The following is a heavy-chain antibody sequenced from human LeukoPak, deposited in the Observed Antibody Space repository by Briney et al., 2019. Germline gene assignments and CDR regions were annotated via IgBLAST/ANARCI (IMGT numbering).Heavy chain of an antibody. Sequence: SQTLSLTCTVSGGSISSGSYYWSWIRQPAGKGLEWIGRIYTSGSTNYNPSLKSRVTISVDTSKNQFSLKLSSVTAADTAVYYCARGGESYMTVWFGELPTGWFDPWGQGTLVTVSS. CDR2: IYTSGST. CDR3: ARGGESYMTVWFGELPTGWFDP. V-gene: IGHV4-61*02. D-gene: IGHD3-10*01. CDR1: GGSISSGSYY. J-gene: IGHJ5*02.